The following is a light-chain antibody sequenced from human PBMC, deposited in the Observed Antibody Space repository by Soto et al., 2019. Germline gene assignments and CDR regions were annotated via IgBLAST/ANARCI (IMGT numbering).Light chain of an antibody. J-gene: IGKJ3*01. Sequence: ELVLTQSPGTLSLSPGERATLSCRASQSSSNNYLACYQQKPGQAPRLLIYGASSKATGITNRFSGSGSGTNFPLTISRLAPEELALYYCQHDTIYLFGPGTKVPIK. V-gene: IGKV3-20*01. CDR3: QHDTIYL. CDR1: QSSSNNY. CDR2: GAS.